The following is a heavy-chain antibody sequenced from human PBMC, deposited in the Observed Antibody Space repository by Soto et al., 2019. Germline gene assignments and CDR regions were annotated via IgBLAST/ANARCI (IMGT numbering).Heavy chain of an antibody. CDR1: GFTFSSYG. Sequence: GGSLRLSCAASGFTFSSYGMHWVRQAPGKGLEWVAVISYDGSNKYYADSVKGRFTISRDNSKNTLYLQMNSLRAEDTAVYYCAKAPFFAMDSYYYYGMDVWGQGTTVTVSS. CDR2: ISYDGSNK. D-gene: IGHD5-18*01. J-gene: IGHJ6*02. CDR3: AKAPFFAMDSYYYYGMDV. V-gene: IGHV3-30*18.